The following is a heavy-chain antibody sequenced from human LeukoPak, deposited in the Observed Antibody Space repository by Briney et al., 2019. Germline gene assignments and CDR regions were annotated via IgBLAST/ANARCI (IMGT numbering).Heavy chain of an antibody. CDR1: GGAISSSSHY. Sequence: PSETLSLTCTVSGGAISSSSHYWGWIRQPPRKGLEWIGSIYHSGSTVYNPSLKSRVAISVDTSRNQFSLKLNSVTASDTAVYYCARNTTVTDWYFDLWGRGTLVTVSS. J-gene: IGHJ2*01. CDR2: IYHSGST. V-gene: IGHV4-39*01. D-gene: IGHD4-17*01. CDR3: ARNTTVTDWYFDL.